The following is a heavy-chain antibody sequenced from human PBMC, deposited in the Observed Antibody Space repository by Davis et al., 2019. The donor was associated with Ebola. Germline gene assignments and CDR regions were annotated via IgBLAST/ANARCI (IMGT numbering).Heavy chain of an antibody. CDR2: INPNSGGT. Sequence: AASVTVSCKASGYTFTGYYMHWVRQAPGQGLEWMGWINPNSGGTNYAQKFQGWVTMTRDTSISTAYMELSSLRSEDTAVYYCARRGGDFYYYYGMDVWGQGTTVTVSS. J-gene: IGHJ6*02. D-gene: IGHD3-16*01. CDR1: GYTFTGYY. V-gene: IGHV1-2*04. CDR3: ARRGGDFYYYYGMDV.